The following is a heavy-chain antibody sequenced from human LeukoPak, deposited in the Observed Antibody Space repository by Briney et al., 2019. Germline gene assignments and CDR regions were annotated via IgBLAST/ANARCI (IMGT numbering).Heavy chain of an antibody. V-gene: IGHV1-69*05. D-gene: IGHD3-22*01. CDR3: ARVNLDRDSSGFAFDY. CDR2: IIPILGTA. Sequence: SVKVSCKASGGTFSSYAISWVRQAPGQGLEWMGGIIPILGTANYAQKFRGRVTITTDESTSTAYMELSSLRSEDTAVYYCARVNLDRDSSGFAFDYWGQGTLVTVSS. CDR1: GGTFSSYA. J-gene: IGHJ4*02.